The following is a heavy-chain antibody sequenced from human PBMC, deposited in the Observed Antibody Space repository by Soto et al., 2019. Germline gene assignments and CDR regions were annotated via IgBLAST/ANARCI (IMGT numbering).Heavy chain of an antibody. CDR2: IKSKTDGGTT. CDR1: GFIFTDAW. J-gene: IGHJ4*02. Sequence: EAQLVESGGGLVKPGGSLRLSCAASGFIFTDAWMNWVRQAPGKGLEWVGRIKSKTDGGTTDYTAPVKGRFTISRDDSKNMLFLQMNSIRTEDTAVYYWSAGKWELDYWGQGTLVTVSS. D-gene: IGHD1-26*01. V-gene: IGHV3-15*07. CDR3: SAGKWELDY.